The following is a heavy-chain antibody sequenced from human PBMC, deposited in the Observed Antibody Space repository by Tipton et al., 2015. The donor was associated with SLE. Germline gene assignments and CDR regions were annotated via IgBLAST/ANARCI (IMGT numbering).Heavy chain of an antibody. J-gene: IGHJ4*02. CDR1: GGSFNDYL. CDR3: ARGISRSYQHFLDY. V-gene: IGHV4-34*01. CDR2: ITHSGIT. D-gene: IGHD3-10*01. Sequence: TLSLTCVVYGGSFNDYLWSWIRQPPGKGLEWIGQITHSGITNYYPSLKSRVTISVDTSKNQFSLKLGSVTAADTAVYYCARGISRSYQHFLDYWGQGTLVTVSS.